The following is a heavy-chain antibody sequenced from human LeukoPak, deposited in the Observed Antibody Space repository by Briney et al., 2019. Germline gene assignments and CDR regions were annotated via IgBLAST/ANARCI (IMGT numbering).Heavy chain of an antibody. Sequence: TSETLSLTCAVSGYSISSGYYWGWIRQPPGKGLEWIGSIYHSGSTYYNPSLKSRVTISVDTSKNQFSLKLSSVTAADTAVYYCARSGRIAVAGTLKHWGQGTLVTVSS. V-gene: IGHV4-38-2*01. J-gene: IGHJ1*01. CDR1: GYSISSGYY. CDR3: ARSGRIAVAGTLKH. CDR2: IYHSGST. D-gene: IGHD6-19*01.